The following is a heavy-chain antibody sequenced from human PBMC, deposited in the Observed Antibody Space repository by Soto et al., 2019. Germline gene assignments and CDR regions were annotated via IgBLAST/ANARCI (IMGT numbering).Heavy chain of an antibody. J-gene: IGHJ3*02. CDR3: ARFRITMIVVVTPAYAFDI. Sequence: PSVTLSLTCTVSGGSISSGGYYWSWIRQHPGKGLEWIGYIYYSGSTYYNPSLKSRVTISVDTSKNQFSLKLSSVTAAVTAVYCCARFRITMIVVVTPAYAFDIWGQGTMVTVSS. CDR1: GGSISSGGYY. V-gene: IGHV4-31*03. CDR2: IYYSGST. D-gene: IGHD3-22*01.